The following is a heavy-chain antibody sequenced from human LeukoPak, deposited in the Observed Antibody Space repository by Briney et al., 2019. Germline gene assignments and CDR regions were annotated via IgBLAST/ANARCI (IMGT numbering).Heavy chain of an antibody. CDR1: GFTVSNNY. D-gene: IGHD5-18*01. Sequence: GGSLRLSCAASGFTVSNNYMSWVRQAPGEGLEWVSVIYSGDITYYADAVKGRFTISRDNSKNTLYLQMNSLRAEDTAVYYCARGSGYNYGFPDYWGQGTLVTVSS. J-gene: IGHJ4*02. CDR2: IYSGDIT. V-gene: IGHV3-53*01. CDR3: ARGSGYNYGFPDY.